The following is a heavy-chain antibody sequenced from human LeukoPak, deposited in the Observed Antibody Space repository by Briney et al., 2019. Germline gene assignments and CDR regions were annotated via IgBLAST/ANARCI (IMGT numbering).Heavy chain of an antibody. J-gene: IGHJ4*02. V-gene: IGHV3-33*01. CDR3: ARDRHTAHHDY. CDR1: GFTFSSYG. D-gene: IGHD5-18*01. CDR2: IWYDGSNK. Sequence: PGGSLRLSCAASGFTFSSYGMHWVRQAPGKGLEWVAIIWYDGSNKYYADSVKGRFTISRDNSKNTLYLQMSSLRAEDTAVYYCARDRHTAHHDYWGQGTLVTVSS.